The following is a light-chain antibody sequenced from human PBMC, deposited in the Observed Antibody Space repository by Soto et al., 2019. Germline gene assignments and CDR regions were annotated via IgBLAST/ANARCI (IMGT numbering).Light chain of an antibody. CDR3: QQYNIWPRT. CDR2: GAS. CDR1: QNVNNN. J-gene: IGKJ1*01. V-gene: IGKV3D-15*01. Sequence: EIVMTQSPATLSVSPGESATLSCRASQNVNNNLAWYQQKPGQAPRLLIFGASIRATGIPARFSGSGSGTEFTLTISSLQSEDFAVYYCQQYNIWPRTFGQGTKVDIK.